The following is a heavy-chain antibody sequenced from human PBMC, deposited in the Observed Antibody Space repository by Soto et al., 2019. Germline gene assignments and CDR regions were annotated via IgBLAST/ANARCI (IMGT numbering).Heavy chain of an antibody. Sequence: EVQVVESGGGLVKPGESLRLSCAASGFTFSNAWMSWVRQAPGKGLEWVGRIKSKTEGDTTDYAAPVKGRFTISSDDSYNMLYLQMNSLTTEDKAVYYCTVRPYYVDYLGQCTLFTVSS. CDR2: IKSKTEGDTT. V-gene: IGHV3-15*01. J-gene: IGHJ4*02. D-gene: IGHD3-16*01. CDR3: TVRPYYVDY. CDR1: GFTFSNAW.